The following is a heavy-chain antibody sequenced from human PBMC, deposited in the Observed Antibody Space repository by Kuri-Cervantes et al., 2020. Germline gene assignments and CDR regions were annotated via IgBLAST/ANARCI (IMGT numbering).Heavy chain of an antibody. CDR3: AGYSSGWRYYYYGMDV. Sequence: GSLRLSCTVSGGSISSSSYYWSWIRQPPGKGLEWVGYIYYSGSTNYNPSLKSRVTISVDTSKNQFSLKLSSVTAADTAVYYCAGYSSGWRYYYYGMDVWGQGTTVTVSS. V-gene: IGHV4-61*01. J-gene: IGHJ6*02. CDR2: IYYSGST. CDR1: GGSISSSSYY. D-gene: IGHD6-19*01.